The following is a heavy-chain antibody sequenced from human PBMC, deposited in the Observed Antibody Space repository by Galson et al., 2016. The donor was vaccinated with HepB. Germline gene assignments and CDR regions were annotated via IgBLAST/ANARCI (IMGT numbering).Heavy chain of an antibody. V-gene: IGHV3-23*01. J-gene: IGHJ4*02. CDR1: GVTFSRYA. D-gene: IGHD3-22*01. Sequence: SLRLSCAASGVTFSRYAMSWVRQAPGKGLEWVSAISGSDGSTYYADSEKGRFTISRDNSKNTVYLQMNSLRAEDTAVYYCAFSSGFYRHWGQGTLVTVAS. CDR2: ISGSDGST. CDR3: AFSSGFYRH.